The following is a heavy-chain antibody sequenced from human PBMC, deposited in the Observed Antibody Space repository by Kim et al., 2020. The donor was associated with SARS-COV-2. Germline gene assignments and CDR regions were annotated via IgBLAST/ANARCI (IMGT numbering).Heavy chain of an antibody. D-gene: IGHD6-19*01. Sequence: SVKVSCKASGGTFSSYAISWVRQAPGQGLEWMGGIIPIFGTANYAQKFQGRVTITADESTSTAYMELSSLRSEDTAVYYCAIYSSGGRFYFDYWGQGTLVTVSS. CDR1: GGTFSSYA. V-gene: IGHV1-69*13. J-gene: IGHJ4*02. CDR2: IIPIFGTA. CDR3: AIYSSGGRFYFDY.